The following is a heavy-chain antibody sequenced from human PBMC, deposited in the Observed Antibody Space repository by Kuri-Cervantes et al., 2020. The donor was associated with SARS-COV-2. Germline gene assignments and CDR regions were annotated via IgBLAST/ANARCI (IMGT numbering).Heavy chain of an antibody. Sequence: ETLSLTCAASGFTFSSYAMSWVRQAPGKGLEWVSAISGSGGSTDYADSVKGRFTISRDDSKNTLYLQMNSLRAEDTAVYYCARKAVTGSDWGQGTLVTVSS. CDR3: ARKAVTGSD. D-gene: IGHD6-19*01. V-gene: IGHV3-23*01. CDR2: ISGSGGST. J-gene: IGHJ4*02. CDR1: GFTFSSYA.